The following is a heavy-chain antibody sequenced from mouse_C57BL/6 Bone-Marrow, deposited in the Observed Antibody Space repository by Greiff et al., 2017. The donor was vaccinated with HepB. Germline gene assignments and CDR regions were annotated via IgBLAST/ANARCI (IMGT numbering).Heavy chain of an antibody. CDR2: IYPGSGST. J-gene: IGHJ2*01. D-gene: IGHD1-1*01. Sequence: QVHVKQSGAELVKPGASVKMSCKASGYTFTSYWITWVKQRPGQGLEWIGDIYPGSGSTNYNEKFKSKATLTVDTSSSTAYMQLSSLTSEDSAVYYCASHYYGSLYWGQGTTLTVSS. CDR3: ASHYYGSLY. CDR1: GYTFTSYW. V-gene: IGHV1-55*01.